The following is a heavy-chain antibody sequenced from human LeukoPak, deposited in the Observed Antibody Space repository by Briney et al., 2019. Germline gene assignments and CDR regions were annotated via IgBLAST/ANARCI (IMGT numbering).Heavy chain of an antibody. Sequence: GGSLRLSCAASGFTFSHAWMSWVRQVPGKGLEWVGRIKSKIDGGTTDYAAPVKGRFTISRQDSKNTLYLQMNSLETEDTAVYYCTIVRGYCGGDCYSWGQGTLVTVSS. CDR1: GFTFSHAW. J-gene: IGHJ4*02. CDR2: IKSKIDGGTT. V-gene: IGHV3-15*01. D-gene: IGHD2-21*02. CDR3: TIVRGYCGGDCYS.